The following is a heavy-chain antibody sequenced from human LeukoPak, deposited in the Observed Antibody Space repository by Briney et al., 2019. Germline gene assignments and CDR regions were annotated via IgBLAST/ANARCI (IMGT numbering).Heavy chain of an antibody. Sequence: ASVKVSCKASGYTFTGYYIHWVRQAPGQGLEWMGWINTNTGNPTYAQGFTGRFVFSLDTSVSTAYLQISSLKAEDTAVYYCAREWWGYSGYDVLTSGYYMDVWGKGTTVTVSS. D-gene: IGHD5-12*01. CDR1: GYTFTGYY. J-gene: IGHJ6*03. CDR3: AREWWGYSGYDVLTSGYYMDV. CDR2: INTNTGNP. V-gene: IGHV7-4-1*02.